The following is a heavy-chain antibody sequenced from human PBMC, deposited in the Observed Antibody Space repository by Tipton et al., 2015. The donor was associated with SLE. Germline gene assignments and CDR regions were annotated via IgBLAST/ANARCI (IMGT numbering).Heavy chain of an antibody. CDR2: IYYSGST. CDR3: ARSLPSSSGYFQH. J-gene: IGHJ1*01. D-gene: IGHD6-6*01. Sequence: LRLSCTVSGGSISSSSYYWGWIRQPPGKGLEWIGSIYYSGSTNYNPSLKSRVTISVDTSKNQFSLKLSSVTAADTAVYYCARSLPSSSGYFQHWGQGTLVTVSS. V-gene: IGHV4-39*07. CDR1: GGSISSSSYY.